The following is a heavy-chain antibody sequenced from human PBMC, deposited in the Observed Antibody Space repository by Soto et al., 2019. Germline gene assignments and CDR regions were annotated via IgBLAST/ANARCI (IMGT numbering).Heavy chain of an antibody. CDR1: GYTINGYY. V-gene: IGHV1-2*04. CDR3: ARVSHTHSWFDP. D-gene: IGHD2-2*02. J-gene: IGHJ5*02. CDR2: INPNSGGT. Sequence: PSVKVSCKASGYTINGYYMHWVRQETGQGLEWMGWINPNSGGTNYAQKFQGWVTMTRDTSISTAYMVLSRLRSDDTAVYYCARVSHTHSWFDPWGQGTLVTVSS.